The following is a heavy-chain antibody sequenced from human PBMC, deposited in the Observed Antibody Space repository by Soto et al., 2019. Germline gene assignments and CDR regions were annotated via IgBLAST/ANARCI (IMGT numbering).Heavy chain of an antibody. CDR3: ARAARWLQPRYFQH. D-gene: IGHD5-12*01. V-gene: IGHV3-13*01. CDR2: LDIPGAT. CDR1: GCTFSNFD. J-gene: IGHJ1*01. Sequence: LKISCAASGCTFSNFDMHWVRQTTGKGLEWVSALDIPGATYYADSVKGRLTISREKAKNSLYLQMNSRRADDTSVYYCARAARWLQPRYFQHWGCGTLVTVSS.